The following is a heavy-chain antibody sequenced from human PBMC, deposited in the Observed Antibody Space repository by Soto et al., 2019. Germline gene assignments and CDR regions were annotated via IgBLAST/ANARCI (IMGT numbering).Heavy chain of an antibody. V-gene: IGHV3-23*01. CDR1: GFTFSNYA. CDR2: IGGRATSA. D-gene: IGHD3-22*01. J-gene: IGHJ4*02. CDR3: AKSRYSDSSGNFYDF. Sequence: EVQLLESGGGLVQPGGSLRLSCAASGFTFSNYAMSWVRQAPGKGLEWVSGIGGRATSAYYADSVKGRFAISRDNSYNTLFLQLNSLRAEDTAGYYYAKSRYSDSSGNFYDFWGQGTLVSVSS.